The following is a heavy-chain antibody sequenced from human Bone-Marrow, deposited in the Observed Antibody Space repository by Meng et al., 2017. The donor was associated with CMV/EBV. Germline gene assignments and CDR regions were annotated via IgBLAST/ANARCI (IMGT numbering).Heavy chain of an antibody. Sequence: SETLSLTCTVSGGSISSSSYYWGWIRQPPGKGLEWIGSIYYSGSTYYNPSLKSRVTISVDTSTNQFSLKLSSVTAADTDVYYCARGYPPFSRRYGMDVWGQGTTVTVSS. J-gene: IGHJ6*02. CDR1: GGSISSSSYY. CDR2: IYYSGST. CDR3: ARGYPPFSRRYGMDV. V-gene: IGHV4-39*01. D-gene: IGHD5-12*01.